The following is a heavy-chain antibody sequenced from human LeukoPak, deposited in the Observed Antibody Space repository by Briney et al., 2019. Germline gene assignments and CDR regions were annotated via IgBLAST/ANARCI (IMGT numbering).Heavy chain of an antibody. CDR2: MNLNSGNT. CDR1: GYTFTSYD. D-gene: IGHD2-8*01. J-gene: IGHJ4*02. CDR3: AREMVYSRMVRGAVDY. V-gene: IGHV1-8*03. Sequence: ASVKVSCKASGYTFTSYDINWVRQATGQGLEWMGWMNLNSGNTGYAQKFQGRVTITRNTSISTAYMELSSLRSEDTAVYYCAREMVYSRMVRGAVDYWGQGTLVTVSS.